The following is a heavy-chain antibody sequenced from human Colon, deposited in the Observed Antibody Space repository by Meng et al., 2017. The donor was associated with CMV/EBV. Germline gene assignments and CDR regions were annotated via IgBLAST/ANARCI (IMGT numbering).Heavy chain of an antibody. CDR3: ARGGGTYDRRAFDP. J-gene: IGHJ5*02. D-gene: IGHD3-3*01. CDR2: IIPILGTT. V-gene: IGHV1-69*05. CDR1: GGTLSSYA. Sequence: SVKVSCKASGGTLSSYAFSWVRQAPGQGLEWMGEIIPILGTTKYAPKFQDRVTITTDESTSPVCMDLTSLTSEPTALYYCARGGGTYDRRAFDPWGQRTLVTVSS.